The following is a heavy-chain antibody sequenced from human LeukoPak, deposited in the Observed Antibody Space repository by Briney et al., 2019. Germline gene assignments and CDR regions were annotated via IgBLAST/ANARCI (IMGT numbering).Heavy chain of an antibody. Sequence: SETLSLTCTVSGDSISSSSYFWGWVRQPPGQGLEWIGTVYNTGSTYDNPSLKSRVAISVDTSKNQVSLKMTSVTAADPAIYYCARQAYGIMFGGVVAQYLDYWGQGILVTVSA. CDR3: ARQAYGIMFGGVVAQYLDY. D-gene: IGHD3-16*02. CDR2: VYNTGST. J-gene: IGHJ4*02. CDR1: GDSISSSSYF. V-gene: IGHV4-39*01.